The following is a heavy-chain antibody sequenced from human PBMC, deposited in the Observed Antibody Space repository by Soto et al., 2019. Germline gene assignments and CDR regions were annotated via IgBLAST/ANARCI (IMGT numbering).Heavy chain of an antibody. CDR2: INPSGGGT. D-gene: IGHD3-3*02. CDR1: GYTFLDFY. V-gene: IGHV1-46*01. J-gene: IGHJ4*02. Sequence: QVQLVQSGTEVKKPRASVKVSCKASGYTFLDFYIHWVRQAPGQGLEWMGFINPSGGGTTYAQQFQGRLTMTRDTSTSTVYMELISLRSEDTAIYYCARDKPFSAGYWGQGTLVT. CDR3: ARDKPFSAGY.